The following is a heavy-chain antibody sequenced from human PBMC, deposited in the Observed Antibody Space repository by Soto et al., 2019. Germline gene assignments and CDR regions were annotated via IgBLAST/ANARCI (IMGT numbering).Heavy chain of an antibody. D-gene: IGHD6-13*01. CDR3: AKRNSSSWYFLNWFDP. CDR2: ISGSGGST. Sequence: GGSLRLSCAASGFTFSSYAMSWVRQAPGKGLEWVSAISGSGGSTYYADSVKGRFTISRDNSKNTLYLQMNSLRAEDTAVYYCAKRNSSSWYFLNWFDPWGQGTLVTVSS. J-gene: IGHJ5*02. V-gene: IGHV3-23*01. CDR1: GFTFSSYA.